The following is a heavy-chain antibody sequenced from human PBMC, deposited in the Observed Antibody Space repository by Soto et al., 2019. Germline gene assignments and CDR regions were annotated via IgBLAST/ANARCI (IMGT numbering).Heavy chain of an antibody. V-gene: IGHV1-3*01. J-gene: IGHJ4*02. CDR2: INAGNGNT. Sequence: ASVKVSCTASGYTFTSYAMHWVRQAPGQRLEWMGWINAGNGNTKYSQKFQGRVTITRDTSASTAYMELSSLRSEDTAIFYCARDYYDSSGFYYYFDYWGRGTLVTSPQ. CDR3: ARDYYDSSGFYYYFDY. D-gene: IGHD3-22*01. CDR1: GYTFTSYA.